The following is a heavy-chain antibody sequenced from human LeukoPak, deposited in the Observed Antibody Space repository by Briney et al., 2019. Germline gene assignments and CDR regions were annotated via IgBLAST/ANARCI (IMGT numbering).Heavy chain of an antibody. CDR2: VYHSGST. V-gene: IGHV4-38-2*01. CDR1: GYSISSGYY. J-gene: IGHJ3*02. Sequence: SETLSLTCAVSGYSISSGYYWGWIRQPPGQGLEWIGRVYHSGSTYCNPSLKSRVTISVDTSKNHFSLNLSSVTAADTAVYYCARQLTVAGDAFDIWGQGTMVTVSS. D-gene: IGHD6-13*01. CDR3: ARQLTVAGDAFDI.